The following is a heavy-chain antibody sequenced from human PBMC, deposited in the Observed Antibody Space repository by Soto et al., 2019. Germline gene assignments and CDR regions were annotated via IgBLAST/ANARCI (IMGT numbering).Heavy chain of an antibody. V-gene: IGHV4-31*03. CDR2: IYYSGST. J-gene: IGHJ3*02. Sequence: QVQLQESGPGLVKPSQTQSLTCTVSGGSISSGGYYWSWIRQHPGKGLEWIGYIYYSGSTYYNPSLKSRVTISVDTSKNQFSLKLSSVTAADTAVYYCARVDYSCSEGEGAFDIWGQGTMVTVSS. D-gene: IGHD6-6*01. CDR3: ARVDYSCSEGEGAFDI. CDR1: GGSISSGGYY.